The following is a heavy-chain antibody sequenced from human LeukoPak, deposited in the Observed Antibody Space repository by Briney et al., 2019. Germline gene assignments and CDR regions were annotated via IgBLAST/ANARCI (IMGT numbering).Heavy chain of an antibody. J-gene: IGHJ3*02. Sequence: KTSETLSLTCTVSGGSISSYYWSWIRQPPGKGLEWIGYIYYSGSTNYNPSLKSRVTISVDTSKNQFSLKLSSVTAADTAVYYCARAVGGAFDIWGQGTMVTVSS. CDR1: GGSISSYY. V-gene: IGHV4-59*08. CDR3: ARAVGGAFDI. D-gene: IGHD3-16*01. CDR2: IYYSGST.